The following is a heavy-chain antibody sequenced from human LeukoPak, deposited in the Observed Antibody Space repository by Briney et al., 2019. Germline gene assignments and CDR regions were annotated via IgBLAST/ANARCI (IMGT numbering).Heavy chain of an antibody. Sequence: GWSLRLSCAASGFIFSIYSMNWVRQAPGKGLEWVSYISSSSSTIYYADSVKGRFTISRDNSKNTVDLQMNSLRVEDTAVYYCAKDDAWVRYQDWGQGTLVTVSS. V-gene: IGHV3-48*01. CDR2: ISSSSSTI. CDR1: GFIFSIYS. J-gene: IGHJ4*02. CDR3: AKDDAWVRYQD. D-gene: IGHD5-12*01.